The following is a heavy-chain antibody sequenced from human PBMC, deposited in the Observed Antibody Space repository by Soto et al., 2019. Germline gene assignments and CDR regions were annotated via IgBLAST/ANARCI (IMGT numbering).Heavy chain of an antibody. CDR1: GFTFSSYS. D-gene: IGHD6-6*01. Sequence: VGSLRLSCAASGFTFSSYSMNWVRQAPGKGLERVSSINSGSFSINYADSVKGRFSISRDNAQNSLHLQMNNLRAEDTAVYYCARNESSNIYGMDVWGQGTTVTVSS. V-gene: IGHV3-21*01. J-gene: IGHJ6*02. CDR3: ARNESSNIYGMDV. CDR2: INSGSFSI.